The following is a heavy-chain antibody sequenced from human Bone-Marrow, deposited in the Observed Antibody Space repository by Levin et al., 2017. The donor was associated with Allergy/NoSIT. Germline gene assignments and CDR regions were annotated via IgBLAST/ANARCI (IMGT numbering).Heavy chain of an antibody. CDR3: ARGCGKRITMIVASRDAAFDI. CDR1: GGSFSGYY. CDR2: INHSGST. Sequence: SETLSLTCAVYGGSFSGYYWSWIRQPPGKGLEWIGEINHSGSTNYNPSLKSRVTISVDTSKNQFSLKLSSVTAADTAVYYCARGCGKRITMIVASRDAAFDIWGQGTMVTVSS. J-gene: IGHJ3*02. V-gene: IGHV4-34*01. D-gene: IGHD3-22*01.